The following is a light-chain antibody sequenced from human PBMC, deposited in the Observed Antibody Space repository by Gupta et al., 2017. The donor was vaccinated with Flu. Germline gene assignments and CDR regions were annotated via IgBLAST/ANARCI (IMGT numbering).Light chain of an antibody. CDR3: RQSDITPRT. V-gene: IGKV1-39*01. Sequence: PSSLSASVGDRVTLTCRTSEHVTSYLSWYQQKPGKAPKLLIYASSTVRSGVPSRFSGRGSGTEVTLTISMLQPEDSATYYCRQSDITPRTFGQGTRVEIK. J-gene: IGKJ5*01. CDR2: ASS. CDR1: EHVTSY.